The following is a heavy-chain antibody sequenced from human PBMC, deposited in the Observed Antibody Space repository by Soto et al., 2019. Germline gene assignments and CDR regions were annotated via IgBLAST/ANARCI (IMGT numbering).Heavy chain of an antibody. CDR3: ARFYKIRFLEWSTPGDFDY. CDR1: GGSFSGYY. Sequence: SGTLSRTCDVYGGSFSGYYCSWVRPPPGEALEWIGEINHSGSTNYNPSLKSRVTISVDTSNNQFSLKLSSVTAADTAVYYCARFYKIRFLEWSTPGDFDYWGQGTLVTVSS. CDR2: INHSGST. D-gene: IGHD3-3*01. V-gene: IGHV4-34*01. J-gene: IGHJ4*02.